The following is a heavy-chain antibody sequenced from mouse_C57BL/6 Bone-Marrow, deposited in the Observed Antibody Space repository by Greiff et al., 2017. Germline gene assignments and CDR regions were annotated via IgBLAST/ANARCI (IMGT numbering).Heavy chain of an antibody. D-gene: IGHD2-4*01. V-gene: IGHV1-55*01. Sequence: QVQLQQPGAELVKPGASVKMSCKASGYTFTSYWITWVKQRPGQGLEWIGDIYPGSGSTNYNEKFKSKATLTVDTSSSTAYMQLSSLTSEDSAVYYCARGPIYYDYEVPFAYWGQGTLVTVSA. CDR2: IYPGSGST. CDR3: ARGPIYYDYEVPFAY. CDR1: GYTFTSYW. J-gene: IGHJ3*01.